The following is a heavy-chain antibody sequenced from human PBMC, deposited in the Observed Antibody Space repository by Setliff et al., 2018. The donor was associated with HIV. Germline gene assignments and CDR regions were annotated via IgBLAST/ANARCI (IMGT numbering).Heavy chain of an antibody. V-gene: IGHV4-39*01. J-gene: IGHJ6*03. Sequence: SETLSLTCSVYGASISNSNSYWGWIRQPPGKGLEWTGSIYYSGSTYYNPSLQSRVTISVDTSNNQFLLKLTSVTAADTGVYYCARHRDPPGTSWIYYYYYMDLWGEGTTVTVSS. CDR3: ARHRDPPGTSWIYYYYYMDL. CDR1: GASISNSNSY. D-gene: IGHD6-13*01. CDR2: IYYSGST.